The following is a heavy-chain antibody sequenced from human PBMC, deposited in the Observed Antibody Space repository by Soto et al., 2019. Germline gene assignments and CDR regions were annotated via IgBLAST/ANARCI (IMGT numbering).Heavy chain of an antibody. CDR2: ISYDSTKT. J-gene: IGHJ6*02. D-gene: IGHD1-26*01. V-gene: IGHV3-30*03. Sequence: GGSLRLSCGASGFTFNGYGMRWVRQGPGNGLEWVAFISYDSTKTYYADSVKGRFTISRDNSNSALYVQMNSLTGEDTAVYYCARTRSAWSDFRYYSLDVWGQGTTVTVSS. CDR3: ARTRSAWSDFRYYSLDV. CDR1: GFTFNGYG.